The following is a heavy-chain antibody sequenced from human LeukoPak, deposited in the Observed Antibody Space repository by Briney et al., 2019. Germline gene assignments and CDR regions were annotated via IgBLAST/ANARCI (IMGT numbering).Heavy chain of an antibody. CDR1: GFTFSDYF. CDR2: ISGSGSHT. CDR3: ARGNYGMDV. V-gene: IGHV3-11*05. Sequence: GGSLRLSCAASGFTFSDYFMTWIRHAPGKGLECVSYISGSGSHTDYADSVKGRFTISRDNAKNSLYLQMSSLRAEDTAVYYCARGNYGMDVWGQGTTVTVSS. J-gene: IGHJ6*02.